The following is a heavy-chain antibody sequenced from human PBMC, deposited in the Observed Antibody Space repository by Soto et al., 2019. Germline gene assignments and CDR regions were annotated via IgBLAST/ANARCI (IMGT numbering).Heavy chain of an antibody. D-gene: IGHD5-18*01. J-gene: IGHJ4*02. CDR2: IIPIFGTA. CDR3: ARGGYSYPWLYFDY. Sequence: GASVKVSCKASGGTFSSYAISWVRQAPGQGLEWMGGIIPIFGTANYAQKFQGRVTITADKSTSTAYMELSSLRSEDTAVYYCARGGYSYPWLYFDYWGQGTLVTVS. CDR1: GGTFSSYA. V-gene: IGHV1-69*06.